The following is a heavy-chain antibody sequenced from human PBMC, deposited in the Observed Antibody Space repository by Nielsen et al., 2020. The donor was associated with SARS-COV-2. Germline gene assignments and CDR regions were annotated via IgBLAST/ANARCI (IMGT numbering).Heavy chain of an antibody. CDR2: ISTSSTYI. V-gene: IGHV3-21*01. J-gene: IGHJ4*02. D-gene: IGHD3-10*01. CDR1: GFNLRTYS. Sequence: GESLKISCEASGFNLRTYSMNWVRQAPGKGLEWVSSISTSSTYIYYADSMEGRFTISRDNTKNSLYLQMNSLRAEDTAIYYCARGSSGSGEIDYWGQGTLVTVSS. CDR3: ARGSSGSGEIDY.